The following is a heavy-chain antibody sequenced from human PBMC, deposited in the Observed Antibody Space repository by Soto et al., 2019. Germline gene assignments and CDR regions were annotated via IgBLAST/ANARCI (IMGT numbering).Heavy chain of an antibody. V-gene: IGHV3-23*01. J-gene: IGHJ3*02. Sequence: GGSLRLSCAASGFTFTTYTMSWVRQAPGKGLEWVSVISGSGGRPSYADSVQGRFTISGDNPKNTLYLQMNSLRAEDTAVYYCAGYYYDAQSEADAFDIWGQGTMVTVSS. CDR3: AGYYYDAQSEADAFDI. CDR1: GFTFTTYT. D-gene: IGHD3-22*01. CDR2: ISGSGGRP.